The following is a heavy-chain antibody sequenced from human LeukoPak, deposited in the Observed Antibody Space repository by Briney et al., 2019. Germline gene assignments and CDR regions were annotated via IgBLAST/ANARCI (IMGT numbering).Heavy chain of an antibody. CDR1: GFTFSSYS. CDR2: ISSSSTYI. Sequence: GRSLRLSCAASGFTFSSYSMSWVRQAPGKGLEWVSSISSSSTYIYYVDSVKGRFTISRDDAKNSLYLQMNSLRPEDTALYYCARDWSGDDYWGQGTLVTVSS. D-gene: IGHD3-3*01. J-gene: IGHJ4*02. CDR3: ARDWSGDDY. V-gene: IGHV3-21*01.